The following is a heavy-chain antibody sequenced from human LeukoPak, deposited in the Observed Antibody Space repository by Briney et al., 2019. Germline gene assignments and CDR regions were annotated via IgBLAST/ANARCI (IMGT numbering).Heavy chain of an antibody. Sequence: PGGSLRLSCAASGFTFSSYAMSWVRQAPGKGLEWVSAISGSDGSTYYADSVKGRFTISRDNSKNTLYLHMNSLRAEDTAVYYCAKEDSLRFLEWTNPSGPWFDPWGQGTLVTVSS. V-gene: IGHV3-23*01. J-gene: IGHJ5*02. CDR1: GFTFSSYA. CDR2: ISGSDGST. D-gene: IGHD3-3*01. CDR3: AKEDSLRFLEWTNPSGPWFDP.